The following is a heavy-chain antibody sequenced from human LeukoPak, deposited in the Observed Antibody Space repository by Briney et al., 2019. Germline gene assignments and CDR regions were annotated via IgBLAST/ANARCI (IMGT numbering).Heavy chain of an antibody. CDR2: IYTSGST. Sequence: PSETLSLTCTVSGGSISSYYWSWIRQPAGKGLEWIGRIYTSGSTNYNPSLKSRVTMSVDTSKNRFSLKLTSVTAADTAVYYCARDLVVVPAAIWGQGTLVTVSS. V-gene: IGHV4-4*07. CDR3: ARDLVVVPAAI. CDR1: GGSISSYY. D-gene: IGHD2-2*01. J-gene: IGHJ4*02.